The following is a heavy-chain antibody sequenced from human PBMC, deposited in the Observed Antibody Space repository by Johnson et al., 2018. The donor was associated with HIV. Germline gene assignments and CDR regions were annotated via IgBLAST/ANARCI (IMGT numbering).Heavy chain of an antibody. V-gene: IGHV3-30*18. CDR1: GFTVSSNY. CDR2: ISFDGSDK. Sequence: QVQLVESGGGLVQPGGSLRLSCAASGFTVSSNYMSWVRQAPGKGLEWVAVISFDGSDKFYADSVKGRFTLSRDNSKNTLYLQMNSLKADDTAIYYCAKDEEGYSSAWSAGTAFDIWGQGTMVTVSS. J-gene: IGHJ3*02. D-gene: IGHD6-13*01. CDR3: AKDEEGYSSAWSAGTAFDI.